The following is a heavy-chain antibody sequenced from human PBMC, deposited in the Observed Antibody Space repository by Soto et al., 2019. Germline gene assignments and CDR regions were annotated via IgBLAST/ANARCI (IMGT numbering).Heavy chain of an antibody. Sequence: SETLSLTCTVSGGSVSSGSYYWSWIRQPPGKGLEWIGYIYYSGSTNYNPSLKSRVTISVDTSKNQFSLKLSSVTAADTAVYYCARAESGVRYYYYGMDVWGQGTTVTVSS. CDR2: IYYSGST. D-gene: IGHD7-27*01. CDR1: GGSVSSGSYY. J-gene: IGHJ6*02. V-gene: IGHV4-61*01. CDR3: ARAESGVRYYYYGMDV.